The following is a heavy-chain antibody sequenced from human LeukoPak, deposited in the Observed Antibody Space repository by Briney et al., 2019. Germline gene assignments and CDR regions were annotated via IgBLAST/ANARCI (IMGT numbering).Heavy chain of an antibody. J-gene: IGHJ4*02. CDR3: ASTPDYGDNDY. V-gene: IGHV4-34*08. Sequence: SETLSLTGAASGRTFSNYYWNWIRQAPGKGLEWIGEINHSGNTNYNPSLKSRVTISVDTSRNQFSLKLSSVTAADTAVYYCASTPDYGDNDYWGQGTLVTVSS. CDR2: INHSGNT. CDR1: GRTFSNYY. D-gene: IGHD4-17*01.